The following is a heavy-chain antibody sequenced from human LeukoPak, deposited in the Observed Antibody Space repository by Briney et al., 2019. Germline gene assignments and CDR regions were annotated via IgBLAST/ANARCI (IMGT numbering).Heavy chain of an antibody. Sequence: PGGSLRLSCAASGFTFRSYAMSWVRQAPGKGLEWVSAMSGSGSSTYYADSVKGQFTISRDNSKNTLYLQMNSLRAEDTAVYYCSFGGPMPFDYWGQGTLVTVSS. CDR1: GFTFRSYA. J-gene: IGHJ4*02. V-gene: IGHV3-23*01. CDR3: SFGGPMPFDY. CDR2: MSGSGSST. D-gene: IGHD3-10*01.